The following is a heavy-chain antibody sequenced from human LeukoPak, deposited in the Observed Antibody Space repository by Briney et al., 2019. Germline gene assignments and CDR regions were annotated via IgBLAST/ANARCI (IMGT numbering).Heavy chain of an antibody. CDR1: GGSISSYH. Sequence: SETLSLTCTVSGGSISSYHWSWIRQPAGKGLEWIGRIYISGSTNYNPSLKSRVTMSVDTSKNQFSLKLSSVTAADTAVYYCARGGRRDGYKFDYWGQGTLVTVSS. J-gene: IGHJ4*02. CDR2: IYISGST. V-gene: IGHV4-4*07. D-gene: IGHD5-24*01. CDR3: ARGGRRDGYKFDY.